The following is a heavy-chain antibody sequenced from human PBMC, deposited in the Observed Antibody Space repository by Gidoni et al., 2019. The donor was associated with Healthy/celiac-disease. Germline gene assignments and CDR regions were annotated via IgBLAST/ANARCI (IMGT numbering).Heavy chain of an antibody. J-gene: IGHJ6*02. D-gene: IGHD2-2*02. CDR3: ARQRGGWGYCSSTSCYSNYYYYGMDV. CDR1: GGSFSGYY. CDR2: INHSGST. Sequence: QVQLQQWGAGLLQPSETLSLTCAVYGGSFSGYYWTWIRQPPGKGLEWIGQINHSGSTTYNPSLKRRVTISVDTSKNQFSLKLRSVTAADTAVYYCARQRGGWGYCSSTSCYSNYYYYGMDVWGQGTTVTVSS. V-gene: IGHV4-34*01.